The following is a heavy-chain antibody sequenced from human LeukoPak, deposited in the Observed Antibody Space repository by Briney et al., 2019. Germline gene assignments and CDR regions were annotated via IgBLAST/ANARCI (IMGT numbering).Heavy chain of an antibody. CDR2: ISGSGGST. V-gene: IGHV3-23*01. D-gene: IGHD3-22*01. Sequence: PGGSLRLSCAASGFTFSSYGMSWVRQAPGKGLEWVSAISGSGGSTYYADSVKGRFTISRDNSKNTLYLQMNSLRAEDTAVYYCAKDGYYYDSSGYYYGSLFDYWGQGTLVTVSS. J-gene: IGHJ4*02. CDR3: AKDGYYYDSSGYYYGSLFDY. CDR1: GFTFSSYG.